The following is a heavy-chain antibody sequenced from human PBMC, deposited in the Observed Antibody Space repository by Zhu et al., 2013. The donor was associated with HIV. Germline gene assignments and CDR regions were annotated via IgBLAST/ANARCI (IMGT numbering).Heavy chain of an antibody. CDR3: ASYSGYSL. J-gene: IGHJ4*02. CDR1: GYRFTAYY. Sequence: QVQLLQSGAEVKRPGASVTVSCRPSGYRFTAYYIHWVRQAPGQGPEWMGWMNPTSGNTGHAQKFQGRLIMTRDTSTSTAYMELSSLRYDDTAVYYCASYSGYSLWGQGTLVTVSS. D-gene: IGHD5-12*01. V-gene: IGHV1-8*02. CDR2: MNPTSGNT.